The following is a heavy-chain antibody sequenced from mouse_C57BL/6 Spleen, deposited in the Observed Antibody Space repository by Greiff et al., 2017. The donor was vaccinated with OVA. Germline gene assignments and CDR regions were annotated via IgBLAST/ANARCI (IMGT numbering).Heavy chain of an antibody. J-gene: IGHJ4*01. V-gene: IGHV5-9-1*02. CDR3: TRYGSSYDYAMDY. CDR1: GFTFSSYA. Sequence: VQLKESGEGLVKPGGSLKLSRAASGFTFSSYAMSWVRQTPEKRLEWVAYISSGGDYIYYADTVKGRFTISRDNARNTLYLQMSRLKSEDTAMYYCTRYGSSYDYAMDYWGQGTSVTVSS. D-gene: IGHD1-1*01. CDR2: ISSGGDYI.